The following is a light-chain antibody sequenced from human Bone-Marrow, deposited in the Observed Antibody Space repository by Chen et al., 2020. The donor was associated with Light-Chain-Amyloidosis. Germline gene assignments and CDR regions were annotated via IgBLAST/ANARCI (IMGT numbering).Light chain of an antibody. CDR1: SSDVGSYNL. Sequence: QSALPQPASVSGSPGQSITIPCTGTSSDVGSYNLVSWYQQHPGKAPKLMIYEGSKWPSGVSNRCSGSKSGNTASLTISGLQAEDEADYYCCSYAGSSPYVFGTGTKVTVL. CDR2: EGS. CDR3: CSYAGSSPYV. V-gene: IGLV2-23*01. J-gene: IGLJ1*01.